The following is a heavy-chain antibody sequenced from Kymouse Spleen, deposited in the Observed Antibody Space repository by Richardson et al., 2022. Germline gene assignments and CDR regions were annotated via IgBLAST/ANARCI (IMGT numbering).Heavy chain of an antibody. J-gene: IGHJ4*02. V-gene: IGHV4-34*01. CDR3: ARI*WLRSLFDY. Sequence: QVQLQQWGAGLLKPSETLSLTCAVYGGSFSGYYWSWIRQPPGKGLEWIGEINHSGSTNYNPSLKSRVTISVDTSKNQFSLKLSSVTAADTAVYYCARI*WLRSLFDYWGQGTLVTVSS. D-gene: IGHD5-12*01. CDR1: GGSFSGYY. CDR2: INHSGST.